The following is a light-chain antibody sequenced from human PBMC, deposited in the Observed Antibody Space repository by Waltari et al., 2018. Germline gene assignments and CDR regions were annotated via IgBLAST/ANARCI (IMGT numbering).Light chain of an antibody. CDR1: QSVSSSS. CDR2: GAS. Sequence: EIVLTQSPDTLSLSPGERATLSCRASQSVSSSSLAWYQQKPGQAPRLLIYGASSKSTGIPDRFSVSGSGTHFTLTISRLEPEDFAVYYCQQYGSSPRTFGQGTKLEIK. J-gene: IGKJ2*01. V-gene: IGKV3-20*01. CDR3: QQYGSSPRT.